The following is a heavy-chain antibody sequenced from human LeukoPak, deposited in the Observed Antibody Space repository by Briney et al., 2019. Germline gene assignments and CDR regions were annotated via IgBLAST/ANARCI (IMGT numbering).Heavy chain of an antibody. CDR1: GFTFSSYA. V-gene: IGHV3-23*01. J-gene: IGHJ4*02. CDR2: ISGSGGST. D-gene: IGHD2-15*01. Sequence: GGSPRLSCAASGFTFSSYAMSWGRQAPGKGLEWVSAISGSGGSTYYADSVKGRFTISRDNSKNTLYLQMNSLRAEDTAVYYCAKDGGWDIVVVVAAFNWGQGTLVTVSS. CDR3: AKDGGWDIVVVVAAFN.